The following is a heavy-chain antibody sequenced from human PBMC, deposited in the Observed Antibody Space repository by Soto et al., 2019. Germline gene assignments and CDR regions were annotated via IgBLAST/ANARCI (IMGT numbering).Heavy chain of an antibody. V-gene: IGHV4-34*01. CDR1: GGSFSGYY. D-gene: IGHD4-17*01. Sequence: SETLSLTCAVYGGSFSGYYWSWIRQPPGKGLEWIGEINHSGSTNYNPSLKSRVTISVDTSKNQFSLKLSSVTAADTAVYYCARGTLTTVTTWGYYYYCGMDVWGQVTTVTVSS. J-gene: IGHJ6*02. CDR3: ARGTLTTVTTWGYYYYCGMDV. CDR2: INHSGST.